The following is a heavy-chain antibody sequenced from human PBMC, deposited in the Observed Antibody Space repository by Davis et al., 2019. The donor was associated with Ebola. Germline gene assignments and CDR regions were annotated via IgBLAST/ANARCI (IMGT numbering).Heavy chain of an antibody. CDR1: GYTFTDYY. CDR3: ARAEYNWNYFAY. V-gene: IGHV1-18*04. D-gene: IGHD1-20*01. J-gene: IGHJ4*02. CDR2: ISAYNGNT. Sequence: AASVKVSCKASGYTFTDYYMNWVRQAPGQGLEWMGWISAYNGNTNYAQKLQGRVTMTTDTSTSTAYMELRSLRSDDTAVYYCARAEYNWNYFAYWGQGTLVTVSS.